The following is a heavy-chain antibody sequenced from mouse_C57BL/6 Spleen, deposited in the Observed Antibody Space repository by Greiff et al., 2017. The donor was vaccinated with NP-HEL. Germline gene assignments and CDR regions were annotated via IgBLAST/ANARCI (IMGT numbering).Heavy chain of an antibody. CDR1: GYAFSSYW. CDR2: IYPGDGDT. V-gene: IGHV1-80*01. D-gene: IGHD1-2*01. Sequence: QVHVKQSGAELVKPGASVKISCKASGYAFSSYWMNWVKQRPGKGLEWIGQIYPGDGDTNYNGKFKGKATLTADKSSSTAYMQLSSLTSEDSAVYFCARPSLLRYAMDYWGQGTSVTVSS. CDR3: ARPSLLRYAMDY. J-gene: IGHJ4*01.